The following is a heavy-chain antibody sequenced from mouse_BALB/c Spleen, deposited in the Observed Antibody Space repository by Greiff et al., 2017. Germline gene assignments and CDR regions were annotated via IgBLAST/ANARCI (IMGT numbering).Heavy chain of an antibody. V-gene: IGHV5-17*02. J-gene: IGHJ2*01. Sequence: DVQLVESGGGLVQPGGSRKLSCAASGFTFSSFGMHWVRQAPEKGLEWVAYISSGSSTIYYADTVKGRFTISRDNPKNTLFLQMTSLRSEDTAMYYCARSEGGNYDFDYWGQGTTLTVSS. D-gene: IGHD2-1*01. CDR2: ISSGSSTI. CDR3: ARSEGGNYDFDY. CDR1: GFTFSSFG.